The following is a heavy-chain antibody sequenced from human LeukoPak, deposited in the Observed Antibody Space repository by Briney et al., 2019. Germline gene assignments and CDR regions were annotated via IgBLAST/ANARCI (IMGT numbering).Heavy chain of an antibody. D-gene: IGHD2-15*01. Sequence: SGTLSLTCSVPGGPIGGPSRNWILQAPAKGLESFWHLFTSGSPNYSPSLKSRVTFSRDTARSQIYLRMTSVTAADTAIYYCARSEEGRFYDSAGYCEPFDLWGQGIMVIVSS. CDR3: ARSEEGRFYDSAGYCEPFDL. CDR1: GGPIGGPS. J-gene: IGHJ3*01. V-gene: IGHV4-4*07. CDR2: LFTSGSP.